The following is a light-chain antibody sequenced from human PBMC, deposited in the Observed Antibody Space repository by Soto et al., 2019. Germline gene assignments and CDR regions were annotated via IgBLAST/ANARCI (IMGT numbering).Light chain of an antibody. J-gene: IGLJ1*01. Sequence: QSALTQPASVSGSPGQSITISCTGTSSDVGGYNYVSWYQQHPGKAPKLMIYEVSNRPSGVSNRFSGSKSGNTASLTISGLPAEDEADYYCSSYTSSSIAYVVGTGTKLTVL. CDR1: SSDVGGYNY. CDR2: EVS. V-gene: IGLV2-14*01. CDR3: SSYTSSSIAYV.